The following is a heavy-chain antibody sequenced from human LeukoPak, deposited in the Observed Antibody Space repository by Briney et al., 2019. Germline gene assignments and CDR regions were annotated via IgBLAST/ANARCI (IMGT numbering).Heavy chain of an antibody. D-gene: IGHD3-10*01. Sequence: GASVTVSCTASGYTFTSYAMHWVRQAPGQRLEWMGWINAGNGNTKYSQKFQGRVTITRDTSASTAYMELSSLRSEDTAVYYCAKAPLWFGEDNWFDLWGQGTLVTVSS. V-gene: IGHV1-3*01. J-gene: IGHJ5*02. CDR1: GYTFTSYA. CDR2: INAGNGNT. CDR3: AKAPLWFGEDNWFDL.